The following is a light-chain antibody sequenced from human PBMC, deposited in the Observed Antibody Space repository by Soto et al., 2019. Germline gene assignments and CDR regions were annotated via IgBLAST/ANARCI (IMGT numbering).Light chain of an antibody. CDR1: DIISNY. CDR2: AAS. V-gene: IGKV1-39*01. CDR3: QQGYTAPRT. Sequence: DIQMPQSPSSLSASVGDRVSITCQTSDIISNYLNWYQQKPGEAPRLLIYAASTLQSGVPSRFSGSGSGTECTLTITSLQPEDFATYYCQQGYTAPRTFGQGTKLEI. J-gene: IGKJ2*02.